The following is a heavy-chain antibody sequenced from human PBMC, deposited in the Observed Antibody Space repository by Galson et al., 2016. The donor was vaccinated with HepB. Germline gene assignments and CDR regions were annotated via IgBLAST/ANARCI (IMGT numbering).Heavy chain of an antibody. V-gene: IGHV1-69*13. CDR3: ARGPWQWLAAYYYGMDV. J-gene: IGHJ6*02. D-gene: IGHD6-19*01. Sequence: SVKVSCKASGGTFSNYFISWVRQAPGQGLECMGGIIPVLGTVNYAQKFQGRVTITADESSNTAYMELSSLRSDDTAVYYCARGPWQWLAAYYYGMDVWGQGTTVTVSS. CDR1: GGTFSNYF. CDR2: IIPVLGTV.